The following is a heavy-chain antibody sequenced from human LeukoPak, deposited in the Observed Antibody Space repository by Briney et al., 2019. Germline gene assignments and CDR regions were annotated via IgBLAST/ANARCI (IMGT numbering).Heavy chain of an antibody. CDR1: GFTFSTYW. V-gene: IGHV3-74*01. J-gene: IGHJ1*01. D-gene: IGHD3-22*01. CDR2: IKSEGST. Sequence: GSLRLSCAASGFTFSTYWMHWVRQAPGKGLVWVSRIKSEGSTNYADSVKGRFTISRDNAKNTVSLQMNSLRPEDTGVYYCARAPSEIGGYSPEYFRHWGQGTLVTVSS. CDR3: ARAPSEIGGYSPEYFRH.